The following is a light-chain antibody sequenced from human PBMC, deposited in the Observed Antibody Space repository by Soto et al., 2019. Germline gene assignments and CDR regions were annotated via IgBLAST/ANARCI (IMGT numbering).Light chain of an antibody. J-gene: IGKJ5*01. Sequence: EVVLTQSPVTLSLSPGERATLSCRASQSFRGLLAWYKQKPGQAPRLLSYDAYNRATGIPPRFSGSGSGTDFTLRSSSLEPEDSAVYYCQQRHMWPITFGQVTRLEIK. CDR1: QSFRGL. V-gene: IGKV3-11*01. CDR2: DAY. CDR3: QQRHMWPIT.